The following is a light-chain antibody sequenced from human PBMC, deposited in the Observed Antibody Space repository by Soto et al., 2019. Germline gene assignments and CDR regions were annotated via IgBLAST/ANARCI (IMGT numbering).Light chain of an antibody. J-gene: IGLJ2*01. CDR1: SSDVGAHNY. V-gene: IGLV2-8*01. CDR3: LSYAGTAYVA. Sequence: QSALTQPPSASGSPGQSVTISCTGTSSDVGAHNYVSWYQQHPGKAPKLMIYEVNKRPSGVPDRFSGSKSGNTASLTVSGLHADDEADYYCLSYAGTAYVAIGGGTKVTVL. CDR2: EVN.